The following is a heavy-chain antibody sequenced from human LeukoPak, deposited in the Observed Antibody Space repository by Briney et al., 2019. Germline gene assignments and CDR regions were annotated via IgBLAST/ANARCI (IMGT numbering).Heavy chain of an antibody. V-gene: IGHV3-7*01. Sequence: GGSLRLSCAASGFTFSSYWMSWVRQAPGKGLEWVADIRQDGSEKYYVDSVKGRFTISRDNRKNSLYLQMDSLRAEDTAVYYCARGTIADRYLIDNWGQGTLVTVSS. CDR1: GFTFSSYW. J-gene: IGHJ4*01. CDR3: ARGTIADRYLIDN. D-gene: IGHD6-6*01. CDR2: IRQDGSEK.